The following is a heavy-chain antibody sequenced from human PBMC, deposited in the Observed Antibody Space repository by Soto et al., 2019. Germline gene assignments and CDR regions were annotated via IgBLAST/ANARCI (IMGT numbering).Heavy chain of an antibody. D-gene: IGHD3-3*01. CDR3: AREALFLEWLFPCDDYYYMDV. Sequence: GASVKVSCKASGYTFTSYGISWVRQAPGQGLEWMGWISAYNGNTNYAQKLQGRVTMTTDTSTSTAYMELRSLRCDDTAVYYCAREALFLEWLFPCDDYYYMDVWGKGTTVTVSS. CDR2: ISAYNGNT. CDR1: GYTFTSYG. J-gene: IGHJ6*03. V-gene: IGHV1-18*01.